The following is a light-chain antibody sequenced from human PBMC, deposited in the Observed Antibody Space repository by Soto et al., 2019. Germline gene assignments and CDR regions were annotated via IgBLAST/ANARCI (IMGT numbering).Light chain of an antibody. J-gene: IGKJ5*01. CDR2: GES. CDR1: HSVNSH. V-gene: IGKV3-15*01. Sequence: MVLTQSPATWSVSPGERVTLSCRTSHSVNSHVAWYQQKPGQAPRLLLYGESTRATGIPVMFSGSGFGTEFTPTTSILQSQDSAVYYGQQYKNWPRFGQGTRLDIK. CDR3: QQYKNWPR.